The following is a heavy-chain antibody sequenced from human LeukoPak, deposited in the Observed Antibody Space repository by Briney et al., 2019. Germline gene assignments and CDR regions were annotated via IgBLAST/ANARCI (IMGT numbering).Heavy chain of an antibody. CDR1: VGSISSYY. Sequence: SETLSLTCTVSVGSISSYYWSWIRQPPGKGLEWIGYIYYSGSTNYNPSLKSRVTISVDTSKNQFSLKLSSVTAADTAVYYCARARNWFDPWGQGTLVTVSS. J-gene: IGHJ5*02. CDR2: IYYSGST. CDR3: ARARNWFDP. V-gene: IGHV4-59*01.